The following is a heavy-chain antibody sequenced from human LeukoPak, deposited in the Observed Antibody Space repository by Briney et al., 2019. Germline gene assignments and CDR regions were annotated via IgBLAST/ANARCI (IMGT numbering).Heavy chain of an antibody. CDR3: ASIPRYYDFWSGFH. CDR1: GGSISRADYY. J-gene: IGHJ4*02. V-gene: IGHV4-30-4*08. CDR2: IYYSGST. D-gene: IGHD3-3*01. Sequence: SETLSLTCTVSGGSISRADYYWSWIRQPPGKGLEWIGYIYYSGSTYYNPSLKSRATISVDTSKNQFSLKLSSVTAADTAVYYCASIPRYYDFWSGFHWGQGTLVTVSS.